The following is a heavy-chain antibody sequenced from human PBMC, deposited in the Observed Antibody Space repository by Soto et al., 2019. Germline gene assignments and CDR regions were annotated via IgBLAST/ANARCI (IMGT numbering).Heavy chain of an antibody. V-gene: IGHV3-23*01. CDR1: GFTFSSYA. CDR2: ISGSGGST. J-gene: IGHJ5*02. D-gene: IGHD6-13*01. Sequence: LSLSCAASGFTFSSYAMSWVRQAPGKGLKWVSAISGSGGSTYYADSVKGRFTISRDNSKNTLYLQMNSLRAEDTAVYYCAKVRRWQQLANWFDPWGQGTLVTVSS. CDR3: AKVRRWQQLANWFDP.